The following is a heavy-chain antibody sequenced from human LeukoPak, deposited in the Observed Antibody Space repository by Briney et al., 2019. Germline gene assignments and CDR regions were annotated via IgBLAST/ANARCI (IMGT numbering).Heavy chain of an antibody. J-gene: IGHJ4*02. CDR1: GYTFISYG. V-gene: IGHV1-18*04. Sequence: ASVKVSCKTSGYTFISYGLSWVRQAPGQGLEWMGWISAYNGDTNCAQRLQGRVTMTTDTSTTTAYMELRSLRSDDTAVYYCARVLYYYDSSGSRYSFDYWGQGTLVTVSS. CDR2: ISAYNGDT. D-gene: IGHD3-22*01. CDR3: ARVLYYYDSSGSRYSFDY.